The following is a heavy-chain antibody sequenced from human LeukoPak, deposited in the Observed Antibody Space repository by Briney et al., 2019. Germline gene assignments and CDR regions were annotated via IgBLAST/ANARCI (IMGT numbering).Heavy chain of an antibody. D-gene: IGHD3-10*01. Sequence: GGSLRLSCAAPGFTFSSYAMHWVRQAPGKGLEWVAVISYDGSNKYYADSVKGRFTISRDNSKNTLYLQMNSLRAEDTAVYYCARDYNYFDYWGQGTLVTVSS. CDR1: GFTFSSYA. CDR3: ARDYNYFDY. CDR2: ISYDGSNK. V-gene: IGHV3-30-3*01. J-gene: IGHJ4*02.